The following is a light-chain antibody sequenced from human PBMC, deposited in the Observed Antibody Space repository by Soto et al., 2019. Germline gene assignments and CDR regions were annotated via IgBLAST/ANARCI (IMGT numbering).Light chain of an antibody. CDR3: ASYTTSSTVV. CDR2: DVS. J-gene: IGLJ2*01. V-gene: IGLV2-14*03. Sequence: QSVLTQPASVSGSPGQSITIPCSGTTSDIGGFNYVSWYQHHPGKAPKLMIYDVSNRPSGLSNRFSGSKSGNTASLIISGLQAEDEADYYCASYTTSSTVVFGGGTKLTVL. CDR1: TSDIGGFNY.